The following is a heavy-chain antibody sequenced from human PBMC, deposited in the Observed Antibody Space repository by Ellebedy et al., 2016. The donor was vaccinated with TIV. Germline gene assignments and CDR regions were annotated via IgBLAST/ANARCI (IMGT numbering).Heavy chain of an antibody. CDR3: ARENLIGALDY. Sequence: GSLRLSXAASGFTFSSYSMNWIRQPPGKGLEWIGEVNHSGSTNYNPSLKSRGTISVDTSKNQFSLKLRYVTAADTAVYYCARENLIGALDYWGQGALVTVSS. J-gene: IGHJ4*02. CDR1: GFTFSSYS. D-gene: IGHD7-27*01. CDR2: VNHSGST. V-gene: IGHV4-34*01.